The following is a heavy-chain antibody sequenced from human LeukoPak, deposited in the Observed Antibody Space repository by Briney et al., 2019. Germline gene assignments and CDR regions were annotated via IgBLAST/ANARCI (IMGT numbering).Heavy chain of an antibody. Sequence: GASVKVSCKASGGTFNSYAISWVRQAPGQGLEWMGAIIPIFGTANYAQKFQGRVTITTDESTSTAYMELSSLRSEDTAVYYCARGGYGDYELIGAFDIWGQGTMVTVSS. V-gene: IGHV1-69*05. CDR3: ARGGYGDYELIGAFDI. CDR1: GGTFNSYA. J-gene: IGHJ3*02. D-gene: IGHD4-17*01. CDR2: IIPIFGTA.